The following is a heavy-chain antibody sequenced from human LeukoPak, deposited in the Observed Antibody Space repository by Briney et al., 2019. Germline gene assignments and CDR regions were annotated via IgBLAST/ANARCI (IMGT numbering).Heavy chain of an antibody. V-gene: IGHV4-59*01. J-gene: IGHJ6*03. D-gene: IGHD4-23*01. Sequence: SETLSLTCTVSGGSITSDCWSWIRQPPGKGLEWIGYIYYIGSTIYNPSLKSRVTISVDTSKNQFSLKLNSVTAADTAVYYCASMRGNLNYYYMDVWGKGTTVTVSS. CDR1: GGSITSDC. CDR3: ASMRGNLNYYYMDV. CDR2: IYYIGST.